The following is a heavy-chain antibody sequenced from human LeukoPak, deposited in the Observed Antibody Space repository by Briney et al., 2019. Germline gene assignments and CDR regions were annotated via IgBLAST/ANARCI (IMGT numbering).Heavy chain of an antibody. V-gene: IGHV4-4*09. D-gene: IGHD6-13*01. CDR3: ARKGIAAAGTPETYYYYYYMDV. Sequence: SETLSLTCTVSGGSISSYYWSWIRQPPGKGLEWIGYIYTSGSTNYNPSLKSRVTISVDTSKNQFSLKLSSVTAADTVVYYCARKGIAAAGTPETYYYYYYMDVWGKGTTVTVSS. CDR2: IYTSGST. CDR1: GGSISSYY. J-gene: IGHJ6*03.